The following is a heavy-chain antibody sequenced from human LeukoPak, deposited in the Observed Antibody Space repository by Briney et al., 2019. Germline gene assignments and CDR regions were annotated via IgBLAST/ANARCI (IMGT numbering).Heavy chain of an antibody. J-gene: IGHJ3*02. Sequence: ASVKVSCKASGYTFTGYYMHWVRQAPGQVLEWMGWINPNSGGTNYAQKFQGWVTMTRDTSISTAYMELSRLRSDDTAVYYCARDCSSTSIRESVAFDIWGQGTMVTVSS. D-gene: IGHD2-2*01. CDR1: GYTFTGYY. CDR3: ARDCSSTSIRESVAFDI. CDR2: INPNSGGT. V-gene: IGHV1-2*04.